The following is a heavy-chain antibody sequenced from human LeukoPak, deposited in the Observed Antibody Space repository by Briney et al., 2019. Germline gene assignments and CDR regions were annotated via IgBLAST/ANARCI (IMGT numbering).Heavy chain of an antibody. Sequence: GASVKVSCKASGDIFSNYGITWVRQAPGQGLEWMGWINTFNHDTKYAQKFQGKVSMTTDTPTSTVYMELTSLTSDDTAVCYCGRDLWAKHLLPAALSVWGQGTLVTVSS. CDR2: INTFNHDT. V-gene: IGHV1-18*01. J-gene: IGHJ4*02. CDR3: GRDLWAKHLLPAALSV. D-gene: IGHD2-2*01. CDR1: GDIFSNYG.